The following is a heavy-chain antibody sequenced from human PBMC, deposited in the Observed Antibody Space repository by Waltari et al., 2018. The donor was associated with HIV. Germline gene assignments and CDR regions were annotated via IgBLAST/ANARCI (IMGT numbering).Heavy chain of an antibody. J-gene: IGHJ4*02. CDR3: ARVYYDSSGYYGAAGY. V-gene: IGHV1-8*01. Sequence: QVQLVQSGAEVKKPGASVKVSCQDPGHTFTRSDINWVRQATGQGLEWMGWMNPNSGNTGYAQKFQGRVTMTRNTSISTAFMEVSSLRSEDTAVYYCARVYYDSSGYYGAAGYWGQGTLVTVSS. D-gene: IGHD3-22*01. CDR2: MNPNSGNT. CDR1: GHTFTRSD.